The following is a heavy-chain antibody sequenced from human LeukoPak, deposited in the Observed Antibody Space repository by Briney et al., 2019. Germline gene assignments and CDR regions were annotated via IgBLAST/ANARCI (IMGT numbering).Heavy chain of an antibody. CDR1: GFTFSSYW. J-gene: IGHJ5*02. CDR3: ARDLFPDIVVVVAATPNWFDP. Sequence: SGGSLRLSCAASGFTFSSYWMSWVRQAPGKGLEWVANIRQDGSDKYSVDSVKGRFTIPRDNAKNSLYLQMNSLRAEDTAVYYCARDLFPDIVVVVAATPNWFDPWGQGTLVTVSS. D-gene: IGHD2-15*01. V-gene: IGHV3-7*01. CDR2: IRQDGSDK.